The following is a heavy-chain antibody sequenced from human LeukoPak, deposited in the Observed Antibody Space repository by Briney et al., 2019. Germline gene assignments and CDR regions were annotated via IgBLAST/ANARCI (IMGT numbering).Heavy chain of an antibody. V-gene: IGHV3-33*06. D-gene: IGHD2-21*02. CDR2: IWYDGSNK. CDR1: GFTFSSYG. J-gene: IGHJ6*03. CDR3: AKGNCGGDCYSQSHYYYYCMDV. Sequence: VGSLRLSCAASGFTFSSYGMHWVRQAPGKGLEWVAVIWYDGSNKYYADSVKGRSTISRDNSKNTLYLQMNSLRAEDTAVYYCAKGNCGGDCYSQSHYYYYCMDVWGKGTTVTVSS.